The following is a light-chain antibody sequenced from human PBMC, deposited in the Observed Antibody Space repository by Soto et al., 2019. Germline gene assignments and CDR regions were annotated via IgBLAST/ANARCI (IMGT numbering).Light chain of an antibody. CDR3: HQYGSSPLYT. J-gene: IGKJ2*01. CDR1: QSVSSSY. V-gene: IGKV3-20*01. CDR2: GAS. Sequence: EIVLTQSPGTLSLSPGERATLSCRASQSVSSSYLAWYQQKPGQAPRLLIYGASSRATGIPDRFSGSGSGTDFTLTISRLETEDFAVYYCHQYGSSPLYTFGQGNMLEIK.